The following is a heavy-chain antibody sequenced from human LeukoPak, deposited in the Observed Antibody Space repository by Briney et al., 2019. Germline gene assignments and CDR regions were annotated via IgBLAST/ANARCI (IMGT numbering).Heavy chain of an antibody. V-gene: IGHV3-21*01. CDR1: GFTFSSYW. CDR3: ALIAAAGT. CDR2: ISSSSSYI. D-gene: IGHD6-13*01. Sequence: GGSLRLSCAASGFTFSSYWMSWVRQAPGKGLEWVSSISSSSSYIYYADSVKGRFTISRDNAKNSLYLQMNSLRAEDTAVYYCALIAAAGTWGQGTLVTVSS. J-gene: IGHJ5*02.